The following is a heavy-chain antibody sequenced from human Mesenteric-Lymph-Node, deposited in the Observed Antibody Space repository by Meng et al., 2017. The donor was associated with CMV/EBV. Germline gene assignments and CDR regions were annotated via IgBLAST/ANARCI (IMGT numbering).Heavy chain of an antibody. J-gene: IGHJ4*02. V-gene: IGHV4-38-2*02. Sequence: SETLSLTCTVSGYSISSGYYWGWIRQPPGKGLEWIGNVYHSGTTYYNPSLKSRVKISVDTSKNQFSLKVNSVTAADTAMYYCARRDYYGSSHDYWGQGTLVTVSS. D-gene: IGHD3-10*01. CDR1: GYSISSGYY. CDR2: VYHSGTT. CDR3: ARRDYYGSSHDY.